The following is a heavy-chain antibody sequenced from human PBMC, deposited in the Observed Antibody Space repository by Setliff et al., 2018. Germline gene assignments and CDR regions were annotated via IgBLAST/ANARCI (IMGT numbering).Heavy chain of an antibody. J-gene: IGHJ4*02. V-gene: IGHV1-46*01. D-gene: IGHD2-15*01. CDR3: ARDGGGYCATTSCFHFDY. CDR1: GYTLSSYY. Sequence: ASVKVSCKASGYTLSSYYMHWVRQAPGQGPEWVGIINPGGGSASLAQKFQGRVTMTRDVSTSTVYLELNSLTSEDTGVYYCARDGGGYCATTSCFHFDYWGQGTQVTVSS. CDR2: INPGGGSA.